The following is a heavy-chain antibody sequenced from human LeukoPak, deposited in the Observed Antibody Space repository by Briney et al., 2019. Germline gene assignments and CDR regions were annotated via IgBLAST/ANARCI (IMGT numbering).Heavy chain of an antibody. Sequence: GGSLRLSCAASGFTFSSYTMSWVRQAPGKGLEWVSSFSGSGGTTYYADSVKGRFTISRDNSKNTLYLQMNSLRAEDTAVYYCAELGITMIGGVWGKGTTVTISS. J-gene: IGHJ6*04. V-gene: IGHV3-23*01. D-gene: IGHD3-10*02. CDR3: AELGITMIGGV. CDR1: GFTFSSYT. CDR2: FSGSGGTT.